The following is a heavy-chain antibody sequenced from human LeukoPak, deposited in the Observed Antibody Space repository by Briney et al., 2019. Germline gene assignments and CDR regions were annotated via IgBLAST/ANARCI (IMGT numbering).Heavy chain of an antibody. CDR1: GGSISSYY. CDR2: IYYSGGT. Sequence: SETLSLTCTVSGGSISSYYWSWIRQPPGKGLEWIGYIYYSGGTNYNSSLKSRVTISVDTSKKQFSLRLSSVTAADTAVYYCARRGGDSSGNFDYWGQGTLVTVSS. J-gene: IGHJ4*02. D-gene: IGHD3-22*01. CDR3: ARRGGDSSGNFDY. V-gene: IGHV4-59*08.